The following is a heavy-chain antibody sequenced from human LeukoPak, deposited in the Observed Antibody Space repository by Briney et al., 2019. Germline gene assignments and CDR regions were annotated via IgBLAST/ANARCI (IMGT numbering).Heavy chain of an antibody. J-gene: IGHJ4*02. CDR3: AKELRRDGYNPNFFPFDY. D-gene: IGHD5-24*01. CDR2: IIGSAVNT. Sequence: PGGSLRLSCGASGLTVSSYGMSWVRQAPGKGLEWVSTIIGSAVNTYYADSVKGRFTISRDDSKNTVYLQMNSLRAEDTAVYYCAKELRRDGYNPNFFPFDYWGQGTLVTVSS. CDR1: GLTVSSYG. V-gene: IGHV3-23*01.